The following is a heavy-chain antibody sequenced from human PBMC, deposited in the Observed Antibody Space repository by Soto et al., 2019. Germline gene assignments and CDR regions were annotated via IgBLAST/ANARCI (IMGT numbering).Heavy chain of an antibody. Sequence: ASGKGSCKASGYTFTGYYMHWVRQAPGQGLEWMGWINPNSGGTNYAQKFQGRVTMTRDTSISTAYMELSRLRSDDTAVYYCARDADYGGNFVPWFGPHRQVTPVPASS. CDR1: GYTFTGYY. CDR2: INPNSGGT. CDR3: ARDADYGGNFVPWFGP. D-gene: IGHD4-17*01. V-gene: IGHV1-2*02. J-gene: IGHJ5*02.